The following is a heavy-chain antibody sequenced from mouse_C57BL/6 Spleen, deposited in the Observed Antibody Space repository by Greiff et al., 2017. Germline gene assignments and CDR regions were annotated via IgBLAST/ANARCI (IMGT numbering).Heavy chain of an antibody. J-gene: IGHJ4*01. CDR3: ARSPYYYGSSLYAMDY. D-gene: IGHD1-1*01. Sequence: LVESGAELVKPGASVKISCKASGYAFSSYWMTWVKQRPGKGLEWIGQIYPGDGDTNYNGKFKSKATLTADKSSSTAYMQHSNLTSEDSAVYVCARSPYYYGSSLYAMDYWGQGTSVTVSS. CDR1: GYAFSSYW. V-gene: IGHV1-80*01. CDR2: IYPGDGDT.